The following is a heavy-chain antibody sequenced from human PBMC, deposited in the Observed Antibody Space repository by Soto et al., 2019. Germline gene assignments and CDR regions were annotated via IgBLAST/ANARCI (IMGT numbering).Heavy chain of an antibody. CDR2: ISYDGSNK. V-gene: IGHV3-30*18. D-gene: IGHD6-19*01. Sequence: GGSLRLSCAASGFTFSSYGMHWVRQAPGKGLEWVAVISYDGSNKYYADSVKGRFTISRDNSKNTLYLQMNSLRAEDTAVYYCAKDQRYSGGWYGAGYYYGMDVWGQGTTVTVSS. J-gene: IGHJ6*02. CDR1: GFTFSSYG. CDR3: AKDQRYSGGWYGAGYYYGMDV.